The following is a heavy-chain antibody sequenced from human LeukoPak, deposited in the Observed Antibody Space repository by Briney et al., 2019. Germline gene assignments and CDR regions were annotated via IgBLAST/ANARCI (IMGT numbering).Heavy chain of an antibody. D-gene: IGHD3-22*01. J-gene: IGHJ4*02. Sequence: ASVKVSCKASGYTFTSYGISWVRQAPGQGLEWMGWISAYNGNTNYAQKLQGRVTMTTDTSTSTAYMELRSLRSDDTAVYYCARDPHCYDSSGYAYWGQGTLVTVSS. CDR1: GYTFTSYG. CDR3: ARDPHCYDSSGYAY. V-gene: IGHV1-18*01. CDR2: ISAYNGNT.